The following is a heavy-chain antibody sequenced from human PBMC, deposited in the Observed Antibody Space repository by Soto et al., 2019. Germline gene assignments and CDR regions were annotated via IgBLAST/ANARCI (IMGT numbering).Heavy chain of an antibody. Sequence: QVQLVESGGGVVQPGRSLRLSCAASGFTFSSYGMHWVRQAPGKGLEWGAVISYDGSNKYYADSVKGRFTISRDNSKNTLYLQMNSLRAEDTAVYYCAKELLWFGELSPHYYFDYWGQGTLVTVSS. CDR3: AKELLWFGELSPHYYFDY. J-gene: IGHJ4*02. D-gene: IGHD3-10*01. V-gene: IGHV3-30*18. CDR1: GFTFSSYG. CDR2: ISYDGSNK.